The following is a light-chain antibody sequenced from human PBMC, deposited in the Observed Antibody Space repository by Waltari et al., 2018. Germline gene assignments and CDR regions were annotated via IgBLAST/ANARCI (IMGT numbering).Light chain of an antibody. CDR3: QQYHHWPLT. CDR1: QSFSTN. J-gene: IGKJ4*01. CDR2: AAS. V-gene: IGKV3-15*01. Sequence: EILLTQSPATLSVSPGERATLSCRASQSFSTNLAWYQQKPGQVPRLIIYAASTRATGVAARLRGSGSGTEFTLTISSLQSEDFAVYYCQQYHHWPLTFGGGTEVEIK.